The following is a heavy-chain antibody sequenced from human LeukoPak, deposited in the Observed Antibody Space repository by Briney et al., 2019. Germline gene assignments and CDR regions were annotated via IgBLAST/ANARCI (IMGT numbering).Heavy chain of an antibody. CDR2: INEHGSEE. J-gene: IGHJ4*02. CDR1: GFAFSSSW. V-gene: IGHV3-7*01. D-gene: IGHD3-22*01. CDR3: ARNYYYDTHDY. Sequence: GGSLRLSCSASGFAFSSSWMSWVRQAPGKGLQWVATINEHGSEELYVDSVKGRFTISRDNAKNSLYLQMNSLRAEDTAVLYCARNYYYDTHDYWGQGILVTVSS.